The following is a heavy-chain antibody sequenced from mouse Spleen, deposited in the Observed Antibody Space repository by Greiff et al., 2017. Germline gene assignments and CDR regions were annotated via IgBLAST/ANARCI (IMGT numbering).Heavy chain of an antibody. CDR3: ARRGLRDYAMDS. CDR1: GFTFSSYA. J-gene: IGHJ4*01. CDR2: ISSGSSTI. D-gene: IGHD3-1*01. V-gene: IGHV5-9-1*01. Sequence: EVKLMESGGGLVKPGGSLKLSCAASGFTFSSYAMSWVRQTPEKRLEWVATISSGSSTIYYADTVKGRFTISRDNPKNTLFLQMTSLRSEDTAMYYCARRGLRDYAMDSWGQGTSVTVSS.